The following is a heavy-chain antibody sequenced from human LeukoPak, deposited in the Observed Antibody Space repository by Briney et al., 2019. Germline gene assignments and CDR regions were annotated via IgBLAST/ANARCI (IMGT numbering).Heavy chain of an antibody. D-gene: IGHD1-1*01. J-gene: IGHJ4*02. Sequence: GGSLRLSCAASGFTFSSYAMSWVRQAPGKGLEWVPAISGSAISTYYADSVKGRFTISRDNSKNTLYLQVNSLRAEDTAVYYCARYHNWNDLDYWGQGTLVTVSS. CDR3: ARYHNWNDLDY. CDR1: GFTFSSYA. CDR2: ISGSAIST. V-gene: IGHV3-23*01.